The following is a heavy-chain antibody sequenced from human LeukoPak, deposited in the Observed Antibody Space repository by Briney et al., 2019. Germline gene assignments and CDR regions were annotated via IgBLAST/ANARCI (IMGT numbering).Heavy chain of an antibody. CDR2: IQYDGTIK. CDR1: GFTFNTYG. V-gene: IGHV3-30*02. CDR3: AKDSGSGWYEAHFDP. Sequence: GGSLRLSCAASGFTFNTYGMHWVRQAPGKGLEWVAFIQYDGTIKYYGDSVKGRLTISRDNSKNTLYLQMNSLRPEDTAVYYCAKDSGSGWYEAHFDPWGQGTLVTVSS. J-gene: IGHJ5*02. D-gene: IGHD6-19*01.